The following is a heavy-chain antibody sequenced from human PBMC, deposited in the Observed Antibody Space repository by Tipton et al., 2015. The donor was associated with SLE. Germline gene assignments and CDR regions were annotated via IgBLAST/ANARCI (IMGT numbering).Heavy chain of an antibody. V-gene: IGHV3-23*03. CDR2: INNDGFRT. J-gene: IGHJ4*02. D-gene: IGHD4-11*01. CDR3: AKDRARTTSYYFDS. Sequence: GSLRLSCVASGFTFNNYAMSWVRQAPGKGLEWVSGINNDGFRTYYADSVGRFTISKDNSKNTVYLQMSSLRAEDTAVYFCAKDRARTTSYYFDSWGQGALVTVSS. CDR1: GFTFNNYA.